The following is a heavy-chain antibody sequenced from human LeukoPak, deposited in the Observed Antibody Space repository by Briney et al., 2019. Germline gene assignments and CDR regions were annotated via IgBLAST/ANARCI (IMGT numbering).Heavy chain of an antibody. CDR3: AREIPAAGRSGWFDP. Sequence: GGSLRLSCAASGFTFSSYSMNWVRQAPGKGLEWVSSISSSSSYIYYADSVKGRFTISRDNAKNSLYLQMNSLRAEDTAVYYCAREIPAAGRSGWFDPWGQGTLVTVSS. D-gene: IGHD6-13*01. V-gene: IGHV3-21*01. CDR1: GFTFSSYS. J-gene: IGHJ5*02. CDR2: ISSSSSYI.